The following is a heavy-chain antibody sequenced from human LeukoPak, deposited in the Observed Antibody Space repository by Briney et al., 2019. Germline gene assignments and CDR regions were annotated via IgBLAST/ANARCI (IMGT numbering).Heavy chain of an antibody. J-gene: IGHJ5*02. CDR3: ARARQQLVMMGWWFDP. D-gene: IGHD6-13*01. CDR2: ISAYNGNT. CDR1: GYTFTSYG. Sequence: ASVKVSCKASGYTFTSYGISWVRQAPGQGLEWMGWISAYNGNTNYAQKLQGRVTMTTDTSTSTAYMELRSLRSDDTAVYYCARARQQLVMMGWWFDPWGQGTLVTVSS. V-gene: IGHV1-18*01.